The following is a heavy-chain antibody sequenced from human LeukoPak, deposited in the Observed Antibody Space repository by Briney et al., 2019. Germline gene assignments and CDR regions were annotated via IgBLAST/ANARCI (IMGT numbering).Heavy chain of an antibody. CDR2: ISAYNGNT. D-gene: IGHD2-15*01. CDR3: AASYCSGGSCYIFDY. J-gene: IGHJ4*02. CDR1: GYTFTSYG. V-gene: IGHV1-18*04. Sequence: ASVKVSCKASGYTFTSYGISWVRQAPGQGLEWMGCISAYNGNTNYAQRLQGRVTMTTDTSTSTAYMDLRSLRSDDTAVYYCAASYCSGGSCYIFDYWGQGTLVTVSS.